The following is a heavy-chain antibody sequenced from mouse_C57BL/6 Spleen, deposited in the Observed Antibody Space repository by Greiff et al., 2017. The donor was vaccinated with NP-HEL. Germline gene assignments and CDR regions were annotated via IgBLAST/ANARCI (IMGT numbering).Heavy chain of an antibody. CDR2: ISDGGSYT. V-gene: IGHV5-4*03. D-gene: IGHD1-1*01. Sequence: EVMLVESGGGLVKPGGSLKLSCAASGFTFSSYAMSWVRQTPEKRLEWVATISDGGSYTYYPDNVKGRFTISRDNAKNNLYLQMSHLKSEDTAMYYCARPYYYGSSPFAYWGQGTLVTVSA. CDR1: GFTFSSYA. J-gene: IGHJ3*01. CDR3: ARPYYYGSSPFAY.